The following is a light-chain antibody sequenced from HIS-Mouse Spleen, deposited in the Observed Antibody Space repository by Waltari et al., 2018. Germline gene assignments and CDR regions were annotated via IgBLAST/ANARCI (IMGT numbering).Light chain of an antibody. CDR1: SSDVGCYNL. J-gene: IGLJ3*02. CDR3: CSYAGSSTFEV. V-gene: IGLV2-23*03. Sequence: QSALTQPASVSGSPGQSITISCTGTSSDVGCYNLVPWYQQHPGKAPKLMIYEGSKRPSGVSNRFSGSKSGNTASLTISGLQAEDEADYYCCSYAGSSTFEVFGGGTKLTVL. CDR2: EGS.